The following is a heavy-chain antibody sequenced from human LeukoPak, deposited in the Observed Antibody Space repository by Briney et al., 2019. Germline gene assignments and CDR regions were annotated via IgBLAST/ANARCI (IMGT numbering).Heavy chain of an antibody. CDR3: TRVGDDYPY. CDR2: IKANSGDT. CDR1: GYIFTAYY. V-gene: IGHV1-2*02. D-gene: IGHD5-24*01. Sequence: ASVKVSCKSSGYIFTAYYLHWVRQAPGHKPEWMGWIKANSGDTNYARKFQGRVTMTRDTSISTVYMELSGLTADDTAVYYCTRVGDDYPYWGQGTLVTVSS. J-gene: IGHJ4*02.